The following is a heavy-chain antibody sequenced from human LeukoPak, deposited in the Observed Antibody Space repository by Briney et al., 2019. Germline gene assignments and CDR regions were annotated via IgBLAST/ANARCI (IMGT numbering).Heavy chain of an antibody. V-gene: IGHV3-7*02. CDR1: GFTFSGYE. CDR3: ARRGNCDY. J-gene: IGHJ4*02. D-gene: IGHD3-16*01. CDR2: INRDGSEK. Sequence: GGSLRLSCAASGFTFSGYEMSWVRQAPGKGLEWVANINRDGSEKYYVDSVKGRFTISRDNAKNSLYLQMNSLRAEDTAVYYCARRGNCDYWGQGTLVTVSS.